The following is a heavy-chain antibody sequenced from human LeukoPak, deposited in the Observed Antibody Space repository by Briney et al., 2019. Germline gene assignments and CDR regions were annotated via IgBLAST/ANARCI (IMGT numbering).Heavy chain of an antibody. V-gene: IGHV4-34*01. CDR1: GFTFSSYA. CDR3: ARSGGRDTTVTNYLIDY. Sequence: MSGGSLRLSCAASGFTFSSYAMHWVRQPPGKGLEWIGEINHSGSTNYNPSLKSRVTISVDTSKNQFSLKLSSVTAADTAVYYCARSGGRDTTVTNYLIDYWGQGTLVTVSS. J-gene: IGHJ4*02. CDR2: INHSGST. D-gene: IGHD4-17*01.